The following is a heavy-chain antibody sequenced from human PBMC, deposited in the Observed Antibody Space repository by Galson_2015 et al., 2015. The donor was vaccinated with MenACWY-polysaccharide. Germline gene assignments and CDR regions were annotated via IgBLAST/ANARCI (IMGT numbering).Heavy chain of an antibody. D-gene: IGHD1-1*01. CDR2: ISASSSAI. V-gene: IGHV3-48*02. CDR3: ALYRGNDGGGVLDI. Sequence: SLRLSCAASGFAFSCYSLNWVRQAPGKGLEWVSYISASSSAIYYADSVKGRFTISRDNAKKSLYLQMNSLRDEDTAVYYCALYRGNDGGGVLDIWGRGTMVTVSS. J-gene: IGHJ3*02. CDR1: GFAFSCYS.